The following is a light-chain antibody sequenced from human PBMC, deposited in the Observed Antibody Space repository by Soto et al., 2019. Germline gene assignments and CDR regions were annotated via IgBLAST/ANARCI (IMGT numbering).Light chain of an antibody. CDR3: SSYTTSSTQV. CDR1: SSDVGYYNY. Sequence: QSALTQPASVSGSPGQSITMSCTGTSSDVGYYNYVSWYQHHPGKVPKLMIYEVSNRPSGVSNRFSGSKSGNTASLTISGLQAEDEADYYCSSYTTSSTQVFGGGTKVTVL. J-gene: IGLJ3*02. V-gene: IGLV2-14*01. CDR2: EVS.